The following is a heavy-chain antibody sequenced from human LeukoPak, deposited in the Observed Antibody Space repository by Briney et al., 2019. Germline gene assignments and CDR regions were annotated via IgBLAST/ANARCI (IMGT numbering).Heavy chain of an antibody. CDR1: GFTFSSYA. J-gene: IGHJ3*02. D-gene: IGHD3-16*01. CDR3: AKEDRRNYDYVWGSSGAFDI. CDR2: ISGSGGST. Sequence: QSGGSLRLSCAASGFTFSSYAMSWVRQAPGKGLEWVSAISGSGGSTYYADSVKGRFTISRDNSKNTLYLQMNSLRAEDTAVYYCAKEDRRNYDYVWGSSGAFDIWGQGTMVTVSS. V-gene: IGHV3-23*01.